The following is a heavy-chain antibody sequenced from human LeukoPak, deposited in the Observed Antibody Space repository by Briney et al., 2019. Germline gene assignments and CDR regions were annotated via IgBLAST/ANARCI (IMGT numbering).Heavy chain of an antibody. Sequence: SVKVSSKASGGTFSSYAISWVRQAPGQGLEWMGGIIPIFGTANYAQKFQGRVTITTDESTSTAYMELSSLRSEDTAVYYCAIIAVAGPIDYWGQGTLVTVSS. D-gene: IGHD6-19*01. CDR1: GGTFSSYA. CDR2: IIPIFGTA. V-gene: IGHV1-69*05. CDR3: AIIAVAGPIDY. J-gene: IGHJ4*02.